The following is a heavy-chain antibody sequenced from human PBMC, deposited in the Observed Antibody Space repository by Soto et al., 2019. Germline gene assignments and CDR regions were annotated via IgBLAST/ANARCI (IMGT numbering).Heavy chain of an antibody. CDR2: IWYDGSNK. Sequence: QVQLVESGGGVVQPGRSLRLSCAASGFTFSSYGMHWVRQAPGKGLEWVAVIWYDGSNKYYADSVKGRFTISRDNSKNTLYLQMNSLRAEDTAVYYCARESTVTTGYYYGMDVWGQGTTVTVSS. D-gene: IGHD4-17*01. CDR1: GFTFSSYG. CDR3: ARESTVTTGYYYGMDV. V-gene: IGHV3-33*01. J-gene: IGHJ6*02.